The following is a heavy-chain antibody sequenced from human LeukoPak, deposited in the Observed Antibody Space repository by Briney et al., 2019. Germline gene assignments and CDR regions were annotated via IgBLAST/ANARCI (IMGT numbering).Heavy chain of an antibody. CDR1: GGSFSGYY. V-gene: IGHV4-34*01. CDR2: VIHDGAT. D-gene: IGHD3-22*01. J-gene: IGHJ4*02. CDR3: ARGKYYFDSSGYDY. Sequence: PSETLSLTCDVSGGSFSGYYWNWIRPTPGKGLEWIGEVIHDGATNYNPSLKSRVAISIDTSKNQFSLKLSSVTAADTAVYYCARGKYYFDSSGYDYWGQGTRVTVSS.